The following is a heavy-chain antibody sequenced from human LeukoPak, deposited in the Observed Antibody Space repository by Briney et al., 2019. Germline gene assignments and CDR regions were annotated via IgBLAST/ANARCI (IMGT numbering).Heavy chain of an antibody. CDR2: VSCGSTYT. J-gene: IGHJ1*01. V-gene: IGHV3-11*03. CDR1: GFTFSDCY. D-gene: IGHD4-17*01. Sequence: GRSLRLSCAASGFTFSDCYMNWIRQAPGKGLEWVSYVSCGSTYTNYADSVKGRFTVSRDNAKNSLFLQMNNLRVEDTAVYYCATYGDYALFDLQHWGQGTLVTVSS. CDR3: ATYGDYALFDLQH.